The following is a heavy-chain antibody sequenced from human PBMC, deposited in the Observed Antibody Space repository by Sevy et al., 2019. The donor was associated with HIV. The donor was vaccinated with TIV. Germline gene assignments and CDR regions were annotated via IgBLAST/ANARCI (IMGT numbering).Heavy chain of an antibody. J-gene: IGHJ4*02. CDR3: AKVRPYDTRDFDY. Sequence: GGSLRLSCVASGFTFRSYTMKWVRQAQGKGLECVSSTSSSGSYIYYAASVKGRLTISRDVAKKPLYLQMNTLRAEYAALYYCAKVRPYDTRDFDYWGQGTLVTVSS. CDR2: TSSSGSYI. D-gene: IGHD3-22*01. CDR1: GFTFRSYT. V-gene: IGHV3-21*01.